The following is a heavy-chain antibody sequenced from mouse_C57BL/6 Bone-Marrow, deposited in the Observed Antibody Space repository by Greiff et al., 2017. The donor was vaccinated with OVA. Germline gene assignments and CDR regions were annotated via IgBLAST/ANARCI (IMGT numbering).Heavy chain of an antibody. CDR2: INPSSGYT. V-gene: IGHV1-4*01. J-gene: IGHJ2*01. CDR3: ARGGRYYFDY. Sequence: QVHVKQSGAELARPGASVKMSCKASGYTFTSYTMHWVKQRPGQGLEWIGYINPSSGYTKYNQKFKDKATLTADKSSSTAYMQLSSLTSEDSAVYYCARGGRYYFDYWGQGTTLTVSS. CDR1: GYTFTSYT.